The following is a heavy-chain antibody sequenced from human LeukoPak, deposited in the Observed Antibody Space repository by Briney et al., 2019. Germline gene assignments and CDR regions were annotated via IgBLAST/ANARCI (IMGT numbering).Heavy chain of an antibody. CDR2: IYTGGGT. CDR3: ARAAYCSGGSCYRPFDY. D-gene: IGHD2-15*01. J-gene: IGHJ4*02. V-gene: IGHV3-53*01. CDR1: GFTVSSNY. Sequence: GGSLRLSCAASGFTVSSNYMSWVRQAPGKGLEWVSLIYTGGGTYYADSVKGRFTISRDNAKNSLYLQMNSLRAEDTAVYYCARAAYCSGGSCYRPFDYWGQGTLVTVSS.